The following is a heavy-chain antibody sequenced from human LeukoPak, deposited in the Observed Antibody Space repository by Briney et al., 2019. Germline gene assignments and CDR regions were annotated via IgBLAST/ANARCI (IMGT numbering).Heavy chain of an antibody. CDR1: GGSISSSSYS. J-gene: IGHJ4*02. D-gene: IGHD3-22*01. CDR2: IYYSVST. CDR3: ARLSSGSHPNFDY. V-gene: IGHV4-39*01. Sequence: SETLSLTCTVPGGSISSSSYSWGCIRQPPGKGLEWLGRIYYSVSTYYNPSLNSRVTISLGTSMNQSSLKLRSMTAADTAVYYCARLSSGSHPNFDYWAREPWSPSPQ.